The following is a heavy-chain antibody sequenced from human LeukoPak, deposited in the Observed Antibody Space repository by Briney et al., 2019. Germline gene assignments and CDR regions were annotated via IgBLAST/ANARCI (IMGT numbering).Heavy chain of an antibody. CDR2: INHSGST. V-gene: IGHV4-34*01. CDR1: GGSFSGYY. CDR3: ARGRHGYYYYMDV. Sequence: PSXXLSLTCAVYGGSFSGYYWSWIRQPPGKGLEWIGEINHSGSTNYNPSLKSRVTISVDTSKNQFSLKLSSVTAADTAVYYCARGRHGYYYYMDVWGKGTTVTVSS. J-gene: IGHJ6*03.